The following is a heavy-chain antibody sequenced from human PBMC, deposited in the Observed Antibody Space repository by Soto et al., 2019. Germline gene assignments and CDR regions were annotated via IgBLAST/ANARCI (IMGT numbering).Heavy chain of an antibody. CDR1: GYTFTSYD. CDR2: MNPNSGNT. D-gene: IGHD6-13*01. J-gene: IGHJ3*02. Sequence: ASVKVSCKASGYTFTSYDINWVRQATGLGLEWMGWMNPNSGNTGYAQKFQGRVTMTRNTSISTAYMELSSLRSEDTAVYYCARVGDCAAARQRRAFDIWGQGTMVTVSS. CDR3: ARVGDCAAARQRRAFDI. V-gene: IGHV1-8*01.